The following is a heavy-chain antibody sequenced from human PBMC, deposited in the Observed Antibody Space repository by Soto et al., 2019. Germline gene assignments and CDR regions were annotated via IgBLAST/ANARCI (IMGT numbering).Heavy chain of an antibody. Sequence: GGSLRLSCAASGFTFSSYGMHWVRQAPGKGLEWVAVIWYDGSNKYYADSVKGRFTIPRDNSKNTLYLQMNSLRAEDTAVYYCARDLGFDWLLESYYYYYGMDVWSQGTTVTVSS. D-gene: IGHD3-9*01. CDR3: ARDLGFDWLLESYYYYYGMDV. J-gene: IGHJ6*02. V-gene: IGHV3-33*01. CDR1: GFTFSSYG. CDR2: IWYDGSNK.